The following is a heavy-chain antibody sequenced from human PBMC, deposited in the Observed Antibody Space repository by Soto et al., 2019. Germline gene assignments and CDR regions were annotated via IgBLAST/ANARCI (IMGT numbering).Heavy chain of an antibody. Sequence: EVQLLESGGGLVQPGESLKLACAASGFPFSNYAMSWVRQAPGKGLEWVSTTGGGIGPYYADSVKGRFTTSRDNSKNTLYLQMNSLRAEDTAIYYCAKMPDGVNSNAPYCWGPGTLVTVSS. CDR1: GFPFSNYA. CDR2: TGGGIGP. CDR3: AKMPDGVNSNAPYC. V-gene: IGHV3-23*01. D-gene: IGHD4-4*01. J-gene: IGHJ4*02.